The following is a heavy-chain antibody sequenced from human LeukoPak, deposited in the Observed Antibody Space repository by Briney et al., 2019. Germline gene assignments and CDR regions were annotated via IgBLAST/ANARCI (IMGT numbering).Heavy chain of an antibody. D-gene: IGHD1-26*01. J-gene: IGHJ5*02. CDR3: ARDGASLNWFDP. CDR1: GFTFSSYT. Sequence: GRSLRLSCAASGFTFSSYTMHWVRQAPGKGLEWVAVISYDGSNEYYADSVKGRFTISRDNSKNTLYLQMNSLRAEDTAVYYCARDGASLNWFDPWGQGTLVTASS. CDR2: ISYDGSNE. V-gene: IGHV3-30-3*01.